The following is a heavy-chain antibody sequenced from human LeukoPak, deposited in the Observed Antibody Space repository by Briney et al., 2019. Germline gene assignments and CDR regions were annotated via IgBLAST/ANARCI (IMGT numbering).Heavy chain of an antibody. Sequence: NPSETLSLTCAVYGGSFSGYYWSWIRQPPGKGLEWIGEINHSGSTNYNPSLKSRVTISVDTSKNQFSLKLSSVTAADTAVYYCARVSHGDYPIKYNWFDPWGQGTLVTVSS. V-gene: IGHV4-34*01. CDR2: INHSGST. CDR3: ARVSHGDYPIKYNWFDP. J-gene: IGHJ5*02. CDR1: GGSFSGYY. D-gene: IGHD4-17*01.